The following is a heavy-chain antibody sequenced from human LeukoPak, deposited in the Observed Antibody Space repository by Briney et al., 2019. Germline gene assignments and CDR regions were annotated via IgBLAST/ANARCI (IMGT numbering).Heavy chain of an antibody. J-gene: IGHJ4*02. D-gene: IGHD5-18*01. CDR1: GFTFSSYA. Sequence: GGSLRLSCAASGFTFSSYAMSWVRQAPGKGLEWVSAISGSGGSTYYADSVKGRFTISRDNSKNTLYLQMNSLGAEDTAVYYCAKDRPWIQLWSQQFDYWGQGTLVTVSS. V-gene: IGHV3-23*01. CDR3: AKDRPWIQLWSQQFDY. CDR2: ISGSGGST.